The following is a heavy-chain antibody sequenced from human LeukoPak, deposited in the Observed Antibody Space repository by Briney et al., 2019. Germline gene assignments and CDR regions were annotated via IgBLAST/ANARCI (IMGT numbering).Heavy chain of an antibody. CDR2: IYPGDSDT. D-gene: IGHD2-2*02. J-gene: IGHJ6*03. Sequence: GESLKISCKGSGYSFTNYWIGWVRQMPGKGLEWMGIIYPGDSDTRYSPSFQGQVTISADKSISTAYLQWSSLKASDTAMYYCARRGLGYCSSTSCYTYLERGYYYYMDVWGKGTTVTVSS. CDR3: ARRGLGYCSSTSCYTYLERGYYYYMDV. CDR1: GYSFTNYW. V-gene: IGHV5-51*01.